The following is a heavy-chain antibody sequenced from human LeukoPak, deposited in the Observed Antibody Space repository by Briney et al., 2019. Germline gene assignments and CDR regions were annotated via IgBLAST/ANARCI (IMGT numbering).Heavy chain of an antibody. CDR3: ARENIVSTRDFDY. CDR1: GGSFNTGDYY. CDR2: LFYSGNM. D-gene: IGHD5/OR15-5a*01. Sequence: SETLSLTCTVSGGSFNTGDYYWAWIRQPPGERLEGIASLFYSGNMYYNPSLKGRVTISLATSKTQFSLRLSSVTAADTAVYYCARENIVSTRDFDYWGQGALVTVSP. J-gene: IGHJ4*02. V-gene: IGHV4-39*07.